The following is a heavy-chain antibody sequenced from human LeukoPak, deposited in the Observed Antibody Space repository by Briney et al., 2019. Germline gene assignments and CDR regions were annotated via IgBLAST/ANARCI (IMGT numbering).Heavy chain of an antibody. CDR2: INHSGGT. D-gene: IGHD5-18*01. CDR3: ARVGYSFSINNWSRIGLGAYAIKYHYYMDV. CDR1: GGSFSDYS. J-gene: IGHJ6*03. Sequence: SETLSLTCAVYGGSFSDYSWSWIRQTPGKGLEWIGEINHSGGTNTNPSPKSRVIMSVDTSKNQFSLKVSSVTAADTAVYFCARVGYSFSINNWSRIGLGAYAIKYHYYMDVWGKGTTVIVSS. V-gene: IGHV4-34*01.